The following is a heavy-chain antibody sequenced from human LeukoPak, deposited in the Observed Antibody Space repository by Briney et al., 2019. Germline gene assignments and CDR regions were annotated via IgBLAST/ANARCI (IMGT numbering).Heavy chain of an antibody. CDR2: IKSKTDGGTT. V-gene: IGHV3-15*01. CDR3: TTDLGWSGYLGGMEDDYYYYYMDV. J-gene: IGHJ6*03. D-gene: IGHD3-3*01. CDR1: GFTFSNAW. Sequence: GGSLRLSCAASGFTFSNAWMSWVRQAPGKGLEWVGRIKSKTDGGTTDYAAPVKGRFTISRDDSKNTLYLQMNSLKTEDTAVYYCTTDLGWSGYLGGMEDDYYYYYMDVWGKGTTVTVSS.